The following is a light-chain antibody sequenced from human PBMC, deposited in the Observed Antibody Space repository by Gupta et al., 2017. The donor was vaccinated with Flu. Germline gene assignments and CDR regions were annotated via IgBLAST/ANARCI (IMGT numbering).Light chain of an antibody. V-gene: IGKV1-39*01. CDR2: AAS. CDR1: QSISSY. Sequence: DIQITQSPSSLSASVGDRVTSTCRASQSISSYLNWYQQKPGKAPKLLIYAASSLPSGVPPRFSGSGSGTDFTLTISRLQPEDFATYYLQQCYGTFTFGPGTKVDIK. CDR3: QQCYGTFT. J-gene: IGKJ3*01.